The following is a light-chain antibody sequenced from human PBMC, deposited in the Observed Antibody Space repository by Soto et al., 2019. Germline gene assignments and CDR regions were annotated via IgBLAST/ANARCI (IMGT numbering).Light chain of an antibody. CDR3: GSYTIRTTYV. Sequence: QSALTQPASVSGSPGQSITISCTGNSSDVCGYNYVSWFQIHPGKAPKLIIYDVSNRPSGVSNRFSGSKSGNTASLTISGLQAEDEADYSCGSYTIRTTYVFGSGTKLTVL. V-gene: IGLV2-14*03. CDR2: DVS. CDR1: SSDVCGYNY. J-gene: IGLJ1*01.